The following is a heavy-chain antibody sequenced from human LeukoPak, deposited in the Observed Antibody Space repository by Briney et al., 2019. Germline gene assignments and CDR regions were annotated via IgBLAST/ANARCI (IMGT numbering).Heavy chain of an antibody. D-gene: IGHD6-19*01. CDR2: ISASGGST. Sequence: GGSLRLSCAASGFTFTSYAMSWVRQALKKGLEWVSVISASGGSTNYADSVKGRFTISRDNSKNTLYLQMNSLRAEDTAVYYCAKGSKAVLFTRDHYMDVWGKGTTVTISS. CDR1: GFTFTSYA. V-gene: IGHV3-23*01. J-gene: IGHJ6*03. CDR3: AKGSKAVLFTRDHYMDV.